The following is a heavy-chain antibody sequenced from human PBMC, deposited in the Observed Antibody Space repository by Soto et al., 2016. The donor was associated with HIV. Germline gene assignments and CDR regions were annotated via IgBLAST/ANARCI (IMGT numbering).Heavy chain of an antibody. Sequence: QVQLVQSGAEVKKPGASVKVSCKTSGYTFPSYDINWVRQATGQGLEWVGWMNPNNGNTGYARKFQGRVTITRNTSISTAYMELSSLRSEDTAVYYCARVQGYSSSWSLYYYYYMDVWGKGTTVTVSS. CDR2: MNPNNGNT. CDR1: GYTFPSYD. J-gene: IGHJ6*03. D-gene: IGHD6-13*01. V-gene: IGHV1-8*01. CDR3: ARVQGYSSSWSLYYYYYMDV.